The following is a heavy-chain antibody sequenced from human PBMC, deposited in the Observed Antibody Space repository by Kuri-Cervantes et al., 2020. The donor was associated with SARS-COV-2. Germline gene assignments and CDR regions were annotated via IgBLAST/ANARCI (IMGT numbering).Heavy chain of an antibody. Sequence: GESLKISCAASGFTFSSYGMHWVRQAPGKGLEWVAVIWYDGSNKYYADSVKGRFTISRDNSKNTLYLQMNSLRAEDTAVYYCARDRPEVVPLYYFNSWAREPWSPSPQ. CDR3: ARDRPEVVPLYYFNS. CDR1: GFTFSSYG. J-gene: IGHJ4*02. CDR2: IWYDGSNK. D-gene: IGHD3-22*01. V-gene: IGHV3-33*01.